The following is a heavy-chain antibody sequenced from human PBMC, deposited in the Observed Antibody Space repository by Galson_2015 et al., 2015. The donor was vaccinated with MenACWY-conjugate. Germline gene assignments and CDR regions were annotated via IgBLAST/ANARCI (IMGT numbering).Heavy chain of an antibody. D-gene: IGHD4-11*01. CDR3: ARVTTVTTHWFDP. J-gene: IGHJ5*02. Sequence: GGSISSSSYYWGWIRQPPGKGLEWIGSIYYSGSTYYNPSLKSRVTISVDTSKNQFSLKLSSVTAADTAVYYCARVTTVTTHWFDPWGQGTLVTVSS. CDR1: GGSISSSSYY. CDR2: IYYSGST. V-gene: IGHV4-39*07.